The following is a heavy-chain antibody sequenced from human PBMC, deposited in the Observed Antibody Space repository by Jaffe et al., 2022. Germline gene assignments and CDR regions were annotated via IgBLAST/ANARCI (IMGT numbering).Heavy chain of an antibody. CDR3: ARPVAGTNDAFDV. CDR1: GGSISTYW. D-gene: IGHD6-19*01. J-gene: IGHJ3*01. Sequence: QVHLQESGPGLVKPSETLSLTCTVSGGSISTYWWTWIRQSPGKGLEWIGYIYNSGTTNYNPSLKSRVTISVDTSKNQFSLRLTSVTAADTAVYYCARPVAGTNDAFDVWGQGTMVTVSS. V-gene: IGHV4-59*08. CDR2: IYNSGTT.